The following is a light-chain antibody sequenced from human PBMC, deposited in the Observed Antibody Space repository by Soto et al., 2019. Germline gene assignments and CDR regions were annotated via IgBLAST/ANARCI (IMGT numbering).Light chain of an antibody. Sequence: EIVMNQSPATLSVSPGEGATLSCRASQIVSNNYLAWYQQKPGQAPRLLIYGASSRATGIPDRFSGSGSGTDFTLTISRLEPEDFAVYYCQQYGSSPPLSFGGGSMVDIK. V-gene: IGKV3-20*01. CDR1: QIVSNNY. CDR2: GAS. J-gene: IGKJ4*01. CDR3: QQYGSSPPLS.